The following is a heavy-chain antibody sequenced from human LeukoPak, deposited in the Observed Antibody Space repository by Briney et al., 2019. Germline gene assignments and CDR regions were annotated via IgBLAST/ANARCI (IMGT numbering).Heavy chain of an antibody. CDR3: TRGITVTGYYFDY. CDR2: TYYRSKWYS. CDR1: GDSVSSNSAA. Sequence: SQTLSLTCAISGDSVSSNSAARNWIRQSPSRGLEWLGRTYYRSKWYSDYAVSVKGRITINPDTSKNQFSLQLNSVTPEDTAVYFCTRGITVTGYYFDYWGQGTLVTVSS. J-gene: IGHJ4*02. V-gene: IGHV6-1*01. D-gene: IGHD6-19*01.